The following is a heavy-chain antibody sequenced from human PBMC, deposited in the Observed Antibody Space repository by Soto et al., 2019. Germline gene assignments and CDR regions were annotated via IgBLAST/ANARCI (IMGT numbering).Heavy chain of an antibody. D-gene: IGHD3-3*01. Sequence: GGSLRLSCAASGFSFSSYWMHWVRQAPGKGLVWVSRINRDGSSTSYADSVKGRFTISRDNAKNTLYLQMNSLRAEDTAVYYCARDYDFWSRYPSVYFDFWGLGNLVTVSS. CDR1: GFSFSSYW. CDR3: ARDYDFWSRYPSVYFDF. V-gene: IGHV3-74*01. CDR2: INRDGSST. J-gene: IGHJ4*02.